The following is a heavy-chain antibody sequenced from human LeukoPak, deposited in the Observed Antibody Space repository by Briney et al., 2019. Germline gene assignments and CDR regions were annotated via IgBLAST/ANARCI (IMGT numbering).Heavy chain of an antibody. CDR1: GFTFSSYW. Sequence: PGGSLRLSCAASGFTFSSYWMHWVRQAPGKGLVWLSRIDSDGSSTSYADSVKGRFTISRDNAKNTLYLQMNSLRAEGTAVYYCVTPQYSSSWYYFDYWGQGTLVTVSS. V-gene: IGHV3-74*01. CDR2: IDSDGSST. J-gene: IGHJ4*02. CDR3: VTPQYSSSWYYFDY. D-gene: IGHD6-13*01.